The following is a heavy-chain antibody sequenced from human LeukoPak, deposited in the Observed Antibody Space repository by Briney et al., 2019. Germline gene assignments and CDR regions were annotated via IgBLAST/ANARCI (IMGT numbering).Heavy chain of an antibody. CDR3: ARLTRGYRYGYNDY. D-gene: IGHD5-18*01. V-gene: IGHV5-51*01. CDR2: IYPGDSDT. CDR1: GYSFISYW. Sequence: GESLKISCKGFGYSFISYWIGWVRQMPGKGLEWMGIIYPGDSDTRDSPSFQGQVTISADKSISTAYLQWSSLKASDSAMYYCARLTRGYRYGYNDYWGQGTLVTVSS. J-gene: IGHJ4*02.